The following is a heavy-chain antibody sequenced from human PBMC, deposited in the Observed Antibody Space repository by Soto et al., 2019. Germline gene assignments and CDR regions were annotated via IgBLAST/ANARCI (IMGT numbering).Heavy chain of an antibody. CDR1: GDSISRGSYY. Sequence: QVQLQESGPGLVKPSQTLSLTCTVSGDSISRGSYYWTWIRQHPGKGLEWIGYISNSGRNYYNPYLKSRLTISLDTSENQFSLKLTSVTAADTAMYYCARARKYYDCEFDPWGQGTLVTVSS. CDR3: ARARKYYDCEFDP. V-gene: IGHV4-31*03. J-gene: IGHJ5*02. D-gene: IGHD3-22*01. CDR2: ISNSGRN.